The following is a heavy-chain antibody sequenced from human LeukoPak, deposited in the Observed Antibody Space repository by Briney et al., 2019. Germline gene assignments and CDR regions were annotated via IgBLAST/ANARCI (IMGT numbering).Heavy chain of an antibody. CDR3: ARGTTMVRGVISESWFDP. D-gene: IGHD3-10*01. Sequence: SETLSLTCAVYGGSFSGYYWSWIRQPPGKGLEWIGEINHSGSTNYNPSLKSRVTISVDTSKNQFSLKLSSVTAADTAVYYCARGTTMVRGVISESWFDPWGQGTRVTVSS. J-gene: IGHJ5*02. CDR2: INHSGST. CDR1: GGSFSGYY. V-gene: IGHV4-34*01.